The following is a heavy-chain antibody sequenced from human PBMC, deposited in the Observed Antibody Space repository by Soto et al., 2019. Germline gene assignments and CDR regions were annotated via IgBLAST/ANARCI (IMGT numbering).Heavy chain of an antibody. CDR1: GFIFSSYA. Sequence: GGSLRLSCSASGFIFSSYAMSWVRQAPGKGLEWVSTISGASSGGETNYAKSVRGRFTVSRDNSKNTLYLEMNSLRVEDTAVYYCAKGIVGPTWFDHWGEGTQVTVSS. V-gene: IGHV3-23*01. CDR3: AKGIVGPTWFDH. D-gene: IGHD1-26*01. J-gene: IGHJ5*02. CDR2: ISGASSGGET.